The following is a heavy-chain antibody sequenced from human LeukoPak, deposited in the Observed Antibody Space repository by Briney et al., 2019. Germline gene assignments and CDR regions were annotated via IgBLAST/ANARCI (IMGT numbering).Heavy chain of an antibody. Sequence: SETLSLTCTLSGGSFSSYYWGWIRQPPGKGLEWIGYIYYSGSINYNPSLKSRVTISVDTSKNQFSLKLSSVTATDTAVYYCARAGYSGSDFSVWGKGSTVTVSS. J-gene: IGHJ6*04. CDR1: GGSFSSYY. CDR3: ARAGYSGSDFSV. D-gene: IGHD5-12*01. CDR2: IYYSGSI. V-gene: IGHV4-59*01.